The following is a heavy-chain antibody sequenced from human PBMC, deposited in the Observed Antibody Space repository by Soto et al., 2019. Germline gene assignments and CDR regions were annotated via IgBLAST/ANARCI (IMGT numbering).Heavy chain of an antibody. Sequence: QVQLQQWGAGLLKPSETLSLTCAVYGGSFSGYYWSWIRQPPGKGLEWIGEINHSGSTNYNPSLKIRVTKSVDTSKNQFSLKLSSVTAADTAVYYCARAGYSSGWYPPYYYYGMDVWGQGTTVTVSS. V-gene: IGHV4-34*01. CDR2: INHSGST. CDR1: GGSFSGYY. CDR3: ARAGYSSGWYPPYYYYGMDV. D-gene: IGHD6-19*01. J-gene: IGHJ6*02.